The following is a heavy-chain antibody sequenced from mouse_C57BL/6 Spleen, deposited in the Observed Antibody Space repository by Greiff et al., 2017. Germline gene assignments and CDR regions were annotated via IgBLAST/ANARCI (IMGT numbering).Heavy chain of an antibody. J-gene: IGHJ4*01. V-gene: IGHV5-17*01. CDR2: ISSGSSTI. D-gene: IGHD1-1*01. CDR1: GFTFSDYG. Sequence: EVKLMESGGGLVKPGGSLKLSCAASGFTFSDYGMHWVRQAPEKGLEWVAYISSGSSTIYYADTVKGRFTITRDNAKNTLFMQMTSLRSEDTDVYCCEGNGSGVYDVEYWSQGTTVTVSS. CDR3: EGNGSGVYDVEY.